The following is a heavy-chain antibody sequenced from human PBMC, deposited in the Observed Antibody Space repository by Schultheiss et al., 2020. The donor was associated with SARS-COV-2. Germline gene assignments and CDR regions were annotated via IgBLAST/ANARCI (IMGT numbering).Heavy chain of an antibody. D-gene: IGHD6-13*01. CDR3: AKDGKEETSTWYLNWFFQK. CDR1: GGTFSSYA. V-gene: IGHV1-69*13. J-gene: IGHJ1*01. Sequence: SVKVSCKASGGTFSSYAISWVRQAPGQGLEWMGGIIPIFGTANYAQKFQGRLTLTADESTSTAYMELSGLTSEDTAVYYCAKDGKEETSTWYLNWFFQKWGQGTLVTVSS. CDR2: IIPIFGTA.